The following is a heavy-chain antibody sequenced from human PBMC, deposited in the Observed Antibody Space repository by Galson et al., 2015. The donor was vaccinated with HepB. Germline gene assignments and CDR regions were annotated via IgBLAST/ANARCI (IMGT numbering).Heavy chain of an antibody. CDR1: GGTFSSYA. V-gene: IGHV1-69*13. CDR3: ARDSSSVVRYTMTIELDLFAFDI. D-gene: IGHD3-22*01. J-gene: IGHJ3*02. CDR2: IIPIFGTA. Sequence: SVKVSCKASGGTFSSYAISWVRQAPGQGLEWMGGIIPIFGTANYAQKFQGRVTITADESTSTAYMELSSLRSEDTAVYYCARDSSSVVRYTMTIELDLFAFDIWGQGTMVTVSS.